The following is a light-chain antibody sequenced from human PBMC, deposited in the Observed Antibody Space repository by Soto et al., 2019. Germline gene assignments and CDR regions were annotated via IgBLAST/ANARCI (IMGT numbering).Light chain of an antibody. V-gene: IGKV1-17*01. CDR2: AAS. Sequence: DIQMAQSPSSLSACVGDRVTITCRASQGIRKDLSWYQQKPGKAPKRLIYAASSLQSGVPSRFSGSGSGTEFTLTISSLQPEDFATYYCLQHNSYSHPCGQVTESEIK. CDR1: QGIRKD. CDR3: LQHNSYSHP. J-gene: IGKJ1*01.